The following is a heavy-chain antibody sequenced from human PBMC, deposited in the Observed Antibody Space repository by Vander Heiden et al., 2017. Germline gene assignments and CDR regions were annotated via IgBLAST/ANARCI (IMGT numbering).Heavy chain of an antibody. V-gene: IGHV3-21*01. CDR2: IGGNSRSI. CDR3: ARERVEAFDI. J-gene: IGHJ3*02. Sequence: EVQLVESGGGLVKPGGSLRLSCAASGLTFSPYSMNWVRQAPGKGLEWVSSIGGNSRSIYYADSVKGRFTISRDNAKNSLYLQMNSLRAEDTAVYYCARERVEAFDIWGQGTMVTVSS. CDR1: GLTFSPYS. D-gene: IGHD2-15*01.